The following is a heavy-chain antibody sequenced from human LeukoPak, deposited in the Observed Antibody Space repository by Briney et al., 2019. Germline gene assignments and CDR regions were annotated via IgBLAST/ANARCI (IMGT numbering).Heavy chain of an antibody. D-gene: IGHD6-6*01. CDR1: GYSISSGYY. CDR3: ARSGPPYSSSSWFDP. J-gene: IGHJ5*02. V-gene: IGHV4-38-2*02. Sequence: SETLSLTCTVSGYSISSGYYWGWIRQPPGKGLEWIGSIYHSGSTYYNPSLKSRLTISVDTSKNQFSLKLSSVTAADTAVYYCARSGPPYSSSSWFDPWGQGTLVTVSS. CDR2: IYHSGST.